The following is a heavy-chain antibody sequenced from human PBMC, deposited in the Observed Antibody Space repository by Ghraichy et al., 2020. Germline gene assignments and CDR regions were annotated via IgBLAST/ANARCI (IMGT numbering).Heavy chain of an antibody. CDR3: AREMSVNWNAAFDI. V-gene: IGHV3-21*01. Sequence: GESLNISCAASGFTFRSYSMNWVRQAPGKGLEWVSSISSRSTYIYYADSVKGRFTISRDNAKNSLYLQMNSLRAEDTAVYYCAREMSVNWNAAFDIWGQGTMVTVSS. D-gene: IGHD1-20*01. CDR1: GFTFRSYS. CDR2: ISSRSTYI. J-gene: IGHJ3*02.